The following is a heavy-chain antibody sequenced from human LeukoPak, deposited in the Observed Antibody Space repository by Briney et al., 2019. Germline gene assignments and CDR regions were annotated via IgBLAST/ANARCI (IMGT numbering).Heavy chain of an antibody. D-gene: IGHD4-17*01. J-gene: IGHJ4*02. CDR3: TRDPDDYGDSNFDY. Sequence: TGGSLRLSCAASGFTFSSYAMHWVRQAPGKGLEWVGFIRSKAYGGTTEYAASVKGRFTISRDDSKSIAYLQMNSLKTEDTAVYYCTRDPDDYGDSNFDYWGQGTLVTVSS. V-gene: IGHV3-49*04. CDR1: GFTFSSYA. CDR2: IRSKAYGGTT.